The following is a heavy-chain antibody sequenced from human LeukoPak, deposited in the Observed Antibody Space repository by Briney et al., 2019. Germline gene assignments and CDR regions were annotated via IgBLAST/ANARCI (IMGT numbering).Heavy chain of an antibody. Sequence: GGSLRLSCAASGFTFSSYSMNWVRQAPGKGLEWVSSISTSSSYIYYADSVKGRFTISRDNARNSPYLQMNSLRAEDTAVYYCANDCSGSSCYSFDYWGQGTLVTVSS. J-gene: IGHJ4*02. D-gene: IGHD2-2*01. CDR2: ISTSSSYI. CDR1: GFTFSSYS. V-gene: IGHV3-21*01. CDR3: ANDCSGSSCYSFDY.